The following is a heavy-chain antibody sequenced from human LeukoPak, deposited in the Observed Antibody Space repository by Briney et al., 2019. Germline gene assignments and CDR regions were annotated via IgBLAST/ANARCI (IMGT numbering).Heavy chain of an antibody. CDR3: ARPAVRAVAAVYYFDY. CDR2: IWYDGSNK. Sequence: PGGSLRLSCAASGFTFSSYGMHWVRQAPGKGLEWVAVIWYDGSNKYYADSVKGRFTISRDNSKNTLYLQMNSLRAEDTAVYYCARPAVRAVAAVYYFDYWGQGTLVTVSS. D-gene: IGHD6-19*01. V-gene: IGHV3-33*01. J-gene: IGHJ4*02. CDR1: GFTFSSYG.